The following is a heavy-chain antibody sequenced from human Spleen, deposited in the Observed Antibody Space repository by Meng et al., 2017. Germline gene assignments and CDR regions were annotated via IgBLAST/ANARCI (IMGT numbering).Heavy chain of an antibody. V-gene: IGHV3-23*01. CDR2: ISGSGGST. Sequence: GESLKISCAASGFTFSSYAMSWVRQAPGKGLEWASAISGSGGSTYYADSVKGRFTISRDNSKNTLYLQMNSLRAEDTAVYFCAKEEVPNDYWGQGTLVTVSS. D-gene: IGHD1-1*01. CDR1: GFTFSSYA. J-gene: IGHJ4*02. CDR3: AKEEVPNDY.